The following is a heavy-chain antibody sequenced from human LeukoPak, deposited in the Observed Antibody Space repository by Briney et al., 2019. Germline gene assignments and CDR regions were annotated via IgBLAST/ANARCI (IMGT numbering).Heavy chain of an antibody. D-gene: IGHD5-18*01. CDR1: GGTFSSYA. J-gene: IGHJ4*02. V-gene: IGHV1-18*01. Sequence: ASVKVSCKASGGTFSSYAISWVRQAPGQGLEWMGWISAYNGNTNYAQKLRGRVTMTTDTSTSTAYMELRSLRSDDTAVYYCARDWPGYSYGPSYYFDYWGQGTLVTVSS. CDR3: ARDWPGYSYGPSYYFDY. CDR2: ISAYNGNT.